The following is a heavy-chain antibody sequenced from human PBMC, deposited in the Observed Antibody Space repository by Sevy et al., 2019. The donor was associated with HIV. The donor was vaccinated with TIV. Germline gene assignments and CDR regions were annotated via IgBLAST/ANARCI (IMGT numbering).Heavy chain of an antibody. J-gene: IGHJ4*02. V-gene: IGHV3-23*01. Sequence: GGSLRLSCAASGFTFSSYAMTWVRQAPGKGLEWVSVISNSGGYTYHSDSVKGRFTISRDNSKNTLYLQMNSLRAEDTAVYYCVVGKPEYWGQGTLVTVSS. CDR2: ISNSGGYT. CDR3: VVGKPEY. CDR1: GFTFSSYA. D-gene: IGHD1-26*01.